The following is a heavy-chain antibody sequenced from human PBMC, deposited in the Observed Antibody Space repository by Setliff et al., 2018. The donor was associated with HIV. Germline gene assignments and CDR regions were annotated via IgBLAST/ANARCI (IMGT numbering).Heavy chain of an antibody. D-gene: IGHD6-13*01. V-gene: IGHV1-24*01. CDR1: GYTLTELS. CDR3: ARDLAAAGAFDI. CDR2: FDPEDGGT. J-gene: IGHJ3*02. Sequence: ASVKVSCKVSGYTLTELSIHWVRQAPGKGLEWMGGFDPEDGGTIHARKFQGRVTMTEDTSTDTAYMELRSLRSEDTAVYYCARDLAAAGAFDIWGQGTMVPVSS.